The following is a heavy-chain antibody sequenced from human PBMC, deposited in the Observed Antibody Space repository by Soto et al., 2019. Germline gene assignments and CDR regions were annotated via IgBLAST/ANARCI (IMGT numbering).Heavy chain of an antibody. CDR3: ATDSRSSTSRIPYYYYMDV. D-gene: IGHD2-2*01. Sequence: ASVKVSCKVSGYTLTELSMHWVRQAPGKGLEWMGGFDPEDGETIYAQKFQGRVTMTEDTSTDTAYMELSSLRSEDTAVYYCATDSRSSTSRIPYYYYMDVWGKGTTVTVSS. J-gene: IGHJ6*03. CDR2: FDPEDGET. V-gene: IGHV1-24*01. CDR1: GYTLTELS.